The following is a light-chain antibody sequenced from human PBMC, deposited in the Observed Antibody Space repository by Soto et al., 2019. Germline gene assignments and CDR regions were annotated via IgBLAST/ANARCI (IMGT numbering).Light chain of an antibody. CDR1: TSNIGSNT. CDR2: SND. J-gene: IGLJ1*01. CDR3: ATWADGLSSYV. V-gene: IGLV1-44*01. Sequence: QSVLSQPPSASGTPGQRVTISCSGSTSNIGSNTVSWYQQLPQRAPKLLIFSNDQRPSVVPDRFSGSKSGTSASLAISGLQSEDEAEYFCATWADGLSSYVFGTGTKVTVL.